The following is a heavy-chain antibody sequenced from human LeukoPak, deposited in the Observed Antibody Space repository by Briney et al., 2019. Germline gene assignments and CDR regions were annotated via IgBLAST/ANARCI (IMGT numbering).Heavy chain of an antibody. D-gene: IGHD2-15*01. Sequence: GGSLRLSCAASGFTFSSYAMTWVRQAPGKGLEWVGRIKSKTDGGTTDYAAPVKGRFTISRDDSKNTLYLQMNSLKTEDTAVYYCTTETLDCSGGSCSSFDYRGQGTLVTVSS. CDR2: IKSKTDGGTT. CDR3: TTETLDCSGGSCSSFDY. CDR1: GFTFSSYA. V-gene: IGHV3-15*01. J-gene: IGHJ4*02.